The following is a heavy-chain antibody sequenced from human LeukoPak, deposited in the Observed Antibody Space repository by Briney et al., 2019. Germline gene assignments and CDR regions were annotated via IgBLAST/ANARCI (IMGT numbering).Heavy chain of an antibody. Sequence: GGSLRLSCAASRFTFSSYGMSWVRQAPGKGLEWVSGISSSGGSTYYADSVKGRFTISRDNAKNTLYLQMNSLRAEDTAVYYCVRDWGYDSSGYWQKYFDTWGQGTLVTVSS. J-gene: IGHJ4*02. CDR3: VRDWGYDSSGYWQKYFDT. CDR1: RFTFSSYG. D-gene: IGHD3-22*01. CDR2: ISSSGGST. V-gene: IGHV3-23*01.